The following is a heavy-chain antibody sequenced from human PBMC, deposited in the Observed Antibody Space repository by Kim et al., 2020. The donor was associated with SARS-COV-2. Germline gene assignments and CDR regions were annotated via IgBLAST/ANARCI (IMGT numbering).Heavy chain of an antibody. D-gene: IGHD1-26*01. CDR1: GFTFSTYA. CDR2: ISYDGSNK. Sequence: GGSLRLSCAASGFTFSTYAMHWVRHAPGKGLEWVAVISYDGSNKYYADSVKGRFTISRDNSKNTLYLQMNSLRAEDTAVFYCARDRGAYHYFDYWGQGTLVTVSS. J-gene: IGHJ4*02. V-gene: IGHV3-30*04. CDR3: ARDRGAYHYFDY.